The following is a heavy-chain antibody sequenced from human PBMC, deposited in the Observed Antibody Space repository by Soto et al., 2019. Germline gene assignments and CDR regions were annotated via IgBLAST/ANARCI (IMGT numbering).Heavy chain of an antibody. CDR3: ARRFIQDNGGNHDSYGI. J-gene: IGHJ3*02. CDR2: VNPIVCTT. Sequence: VKVFCKASGGTFSISSSSRVRQAPGQGLELMGQVNPIVCTTLYAQKFQGRVTIPADESTNTAYMESSSLRSEYTAVYYCARRFIQDNGGNHDSYGIWGQGTMITVSS. CDR1: GGTFSISS. V-gene: IGHV1-69*13. D-gene: IGHD4-17*01.